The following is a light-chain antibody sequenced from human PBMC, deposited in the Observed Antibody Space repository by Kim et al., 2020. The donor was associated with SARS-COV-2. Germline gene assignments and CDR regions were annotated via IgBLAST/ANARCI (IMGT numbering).Light chain of an antibody. CDR3: QQYGSSPWT. CDR2: AAS. CDR1: QSVSSRY. V-gene: IGKV3-20*01. Sequence: SPGERATLSCRASQSVSSRYFAWYQQTPGQAPRLLIYAASSRATGIPDRFSGSGSGTDFTLTISRLEPEDFAVYYCQQYGSSPWTFGQGTKVDIK. J-gene: IGKJ1*01.